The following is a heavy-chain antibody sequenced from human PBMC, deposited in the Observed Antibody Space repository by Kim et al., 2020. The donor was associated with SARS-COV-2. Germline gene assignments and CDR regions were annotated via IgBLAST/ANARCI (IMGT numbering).Heavy chain of an antibody. CDR2: IKQDGSEK. CDR3: ARGSRYYDFWRAGAWFDP. V-gene: IGHV3-7*03. J-gene: IGHJ5*02. D-gene: IGHD3-3*01. CDR1: GFTFSSYW. Sequence: GGSLRLSCAASGFTFSSYWMSWVRQAPGKGLEWVANIKQDGSEKYYVDSVKGRFTISRDNAKNSLYLQMNSLRAEDTAVYYCARGSRYYDFWRAGAWFDPWGQGTLVTVSS.